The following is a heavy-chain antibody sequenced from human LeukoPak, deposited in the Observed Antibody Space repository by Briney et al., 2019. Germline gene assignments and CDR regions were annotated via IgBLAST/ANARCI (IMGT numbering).Heavy chain of an antibody. CDR3: ARGGIVGATTFDY. CDR1: GGSISSYY. Sequence: SETLSLTCTVSGGSISSYYWSWIRQPPGKGLEWIGYIYYSGSTNYNPSPKSRVTISVDTSKNQFSLKLSSVTAADTAVYYCARGGIVGATTFDYWGQGTLVTVSS. D-gene: IGHD1-26*01. V-gene: IGHV4-59*01. J-gene: IGHJ4*02. CDR2: IYYSGST.